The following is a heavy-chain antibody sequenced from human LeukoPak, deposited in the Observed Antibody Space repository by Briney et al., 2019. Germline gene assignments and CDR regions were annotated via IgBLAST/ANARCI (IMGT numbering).Heavy chain of an antibody. CDR3: AKDSPVCSF. D-gene: IGHD3-10*02. Sequence: PGESLRLTCAASGFAFSSHAMSWVRQAPGKGLEWVSAISDSGDSTYYADFVKGRFTISRDDSKNTLYLQMNSLIAEDTAVYYCAKDSPVCSFWGQGTLVTVSS. CDR2: ISDSGDST. V-gene: IGHV3-23*01. CDR1: GFAFSSHA. J-gene: IGHJ4*02.